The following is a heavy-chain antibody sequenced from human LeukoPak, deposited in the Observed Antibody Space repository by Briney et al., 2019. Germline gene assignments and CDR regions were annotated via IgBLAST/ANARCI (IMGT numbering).Heavy chain of an antibody. V-gene: IGHV1-2*02. CDR1: GYTFTSYG. CDR3: ARDRNYYDHNGNFDY. J-gene: IGHJ4*02. CDR2: INPNSGGT. D-gene: IGHD3-22*01. Sequence: GASVKVSCKASGYTFTSYGISWVRQAPGRGLEWMGWINPNSGGTNYAQKFQGRVTLTRDTSLSTAYMELSRLRSDDTAVYYCARDRNYYDHNGNFDYWGQGTLVTVSS.